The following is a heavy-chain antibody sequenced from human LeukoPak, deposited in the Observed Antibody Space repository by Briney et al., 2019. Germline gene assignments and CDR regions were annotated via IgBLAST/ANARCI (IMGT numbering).Heavy chain of an antibody. CDR2: IYSGGST. J-gene: IGHJ4*02. Sequence: PGGSLRLSCAASGFTFSSYAMSWVRQAPGKGLEWVSVIYSGGSTYYADSVKGRFTISRDNSKNTLYLHMNSLRAEDTAVYYCARILERYSSGWYDYWGQGTLVTVSS. D-gene: IGHD6-19*01. CDR1: GFTFSSYA. CDR3: ARILERYSSGWYDY. V-gene: IGHV3-66*01.